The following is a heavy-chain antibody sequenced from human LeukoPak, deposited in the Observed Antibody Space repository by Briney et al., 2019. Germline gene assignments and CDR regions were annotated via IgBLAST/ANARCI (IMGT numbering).Heavy chain of an antibody. CDR1: EFTFSSYS. D-gene: IGHD3-3*01. V-gene: IGHV3-21*01. CDR2: ISSSSSYI. J-gene: IGHJ4*02. CDR3: ARDIDFWGGYPPRAY. Sequence: GGSLRLSCAASEFTFSSYSMNWVRQAPGKGLEWVSSISSSSSYIYYADSVKGRFTISRDNAKNSLYLQMNSLRAEDTAVYYCARDIDFWGGYPPRAYWGQGPLVPVSS.